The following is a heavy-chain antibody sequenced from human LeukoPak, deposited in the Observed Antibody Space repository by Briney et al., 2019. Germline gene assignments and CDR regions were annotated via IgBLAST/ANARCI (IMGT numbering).Heavy chain of an antibody. J-gene: IGHJ6*02. Sequence: GGSLRLSCAASGFTFSSYWMHWVRQAPGKGLVWVSRINSDGSSTSYADSVKGRFTISRDNAKNTLYLQMNSLRAEDTAVYYCARSSKDIAVVVAAPSYGMDVWGQGTTVTVSS. V-gene: IGHV3-74*01. CDR1: GFTFSSYW. CDR3: ARSSKDIAVVVAAPSYGMDV. CDR2: INSDGSST. D-gene: IGHD2-15*01.